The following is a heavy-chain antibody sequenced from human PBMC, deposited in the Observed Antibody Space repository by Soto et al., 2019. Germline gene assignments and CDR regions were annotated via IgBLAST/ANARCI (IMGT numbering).Heavy chain of an antibody. J-gene: IGHJ4*02. D-gene: IGHD3-22*01. V-gene: IGHV3-23*01. CDR2: AGPSGSST. CDR3: ARTYYYDSTGYYRTFDY. CDR1: GFTFGSHA. Sequence: PVGSLRLSCAASGFTFGSHAMSWVRLAPGKGLEWVSVAGPSGSSTFYADSVRGRFTISRDNVENTLYLQMNSLRVADTALYFCARTYYYDSTGYYRTFDYWGQGTLVTAS.